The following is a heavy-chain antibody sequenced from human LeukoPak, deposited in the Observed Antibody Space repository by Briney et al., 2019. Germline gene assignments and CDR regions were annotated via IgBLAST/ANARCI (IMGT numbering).Heavy chain of an antibody. Sequence: GGSLRLSCAASEFTFSSYAMSWVRQAPGKGLEWVSAISGSGGSTYYADSVKGRFTTSRDNSKNTLYLQMNSLRAEDTAVYYCAKALSTSLAYYYYYGMDVWGQGTTVTVSS. J-gene: IGHJ6*02. CDR1: EFTFSSYA. V-gene: IGHV3-23*01. CDR2: ISGSGGST. D-gene: IGHD2-2*01. CDR3: AKALSTSLAYYYYYGMDV.